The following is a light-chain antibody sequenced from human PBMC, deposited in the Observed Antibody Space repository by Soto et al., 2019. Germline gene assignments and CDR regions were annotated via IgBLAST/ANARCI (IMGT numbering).Light chain of an antibody. CDR2: EGS. CDR1: SSDVGTYNL. Sequence: QSALTQPASVSGSPGQSITISCTGTSSDVGTYNLVSWYEQHPGKAPKLMIYEGSKRPSGVSNRFSGSKSGNTASLTISWLQAEDEADYYCCSYARGSTYVFGTGTKLTVL. CDR3: CSYARGSTYV. V-gene: IGLV2-23*01. J-gene: IGLJ1*01.